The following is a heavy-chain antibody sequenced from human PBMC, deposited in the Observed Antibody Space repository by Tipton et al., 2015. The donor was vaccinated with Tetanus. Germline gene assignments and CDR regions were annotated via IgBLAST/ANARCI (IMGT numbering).Heavy chain of an antibody. V-gene: IGHV1-69*01. CDR3: ARAQCGGDCYSSAFDI. Sequence: SGPEVKVSCKTSGGTFNSDGISWVRQAPGQRLEWMGGIIPAFGAPIYAQKFQGRVTISADESTSTIYLELNSLTAEDTALYYCARAQCGGDCYSSAFDIWGQGTLVTVSS. J-gene: IGHJ3*02. D-gene: IGHD2-21*02. CDR1: GGTFNSDG. CDR2: IIPAFGAP.